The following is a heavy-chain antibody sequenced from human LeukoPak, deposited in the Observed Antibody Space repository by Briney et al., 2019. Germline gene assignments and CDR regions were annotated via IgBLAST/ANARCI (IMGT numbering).Heavy chain of an antibody. CDR1: GFTFSSYS. J-gene: IGHJ4*02. CDR2: ISSSSSTI. V-gene: IGHV3-48*04. Sequence: GGSLRLSFAASGFTFSSYSMNWVRQAPGKGLEWVSYISSSSSTIYYADSVKGRFTISRDNAKNSLYLQMNSLRAEDTAVYYCARESAVAGTRSFGYWGQGTLVTVSS. D-gene: IGHD6-19*01. CDR3: ARESAVAGTRSFGY.